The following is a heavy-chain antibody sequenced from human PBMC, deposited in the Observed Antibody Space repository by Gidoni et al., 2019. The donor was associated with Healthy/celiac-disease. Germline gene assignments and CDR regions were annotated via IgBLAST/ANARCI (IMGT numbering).Heavy chain of an antibody. D-gene: IGHD5-18*01. J-gene: IGHJ4*02. V-gene: IGHV3-33*01. CDR3: ARELGMQRGGYSYGLAY. CDR1: GFTFSSYG. CDR2: IWYDGSNK. Sequence: QVQLVESGGGVVQPGRSLRLSCAASGFTFSSYGMHWVRQAPGKGLEWVAVIWYDGSNKYYADSVKCRFTISRDNSKNTLYLQMNSLRAEDTAVYYCARELGMQRGGYSYGLAYWGQGTLVTVSS.